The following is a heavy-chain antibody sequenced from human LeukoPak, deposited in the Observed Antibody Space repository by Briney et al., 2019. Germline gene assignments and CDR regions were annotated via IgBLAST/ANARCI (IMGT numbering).Heavy chain of an antibody. CDR2: ISYDGSNK. D-gene: IGHD2-21*02. CDR3: ARDGFTGPVTAYLDY. V-gene: IGHV3-30*03. CDR1: GFTFSSYG. Sequence: GRSLRLSCAASGFTFSSYGMHWVRQAPGKGLEWVAVISYDGSNKYYADSVKGRFTISRDSAKNTLYPQMSSLRAEDTAVYYCARDGFTGPVTAYLDYWGQGTPVTVSS. J-gene: IGHJ4*02.